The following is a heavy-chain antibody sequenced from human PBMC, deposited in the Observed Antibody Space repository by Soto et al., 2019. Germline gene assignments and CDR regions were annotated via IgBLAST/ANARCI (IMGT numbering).Heavy chain of an antibody. CDR1: GFTVSSHY. J-gene: IGHJ4*02. Sequence: EVQLVESGGGLVQPGGSLRLSCAASGFTVSSHYMTWVRQAPGKGLEWVSVIYSSGNTYYADSVKGRFTISRDNSKNTLYLQMNSLRAEDTAVYYCARFLWTGRKSDDYWGQGTLVAVSS. CDR3: ARFLWTGRKSDDY. CDR2: IYSSGNT. D-gene: IGHD1-1*01. V-gene: IGHV3-66*01.